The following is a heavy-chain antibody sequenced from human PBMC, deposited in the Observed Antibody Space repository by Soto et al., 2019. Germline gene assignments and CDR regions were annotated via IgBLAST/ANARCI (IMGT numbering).Heavy chain of an antibody. J-gene: IGHJ4*02. Sequence: ASVKVSCKSSGYTFTSDHINWVRQATEDGPEWMGWMNPNTGITDFAQKFQGRVTMTRNTSISTAYMELSSLRSEDTAVYYCARSGTDRYRSTTSCRVFDSWGQGTLVTVSS. CDR3: ARSGTDRYRSTTSCRVFDS. D-gene: IGHD3-16*02. CDR1: GYTFTSDH. V-gene: IGHV1-8*01. CDR2: MNPNTGIT.